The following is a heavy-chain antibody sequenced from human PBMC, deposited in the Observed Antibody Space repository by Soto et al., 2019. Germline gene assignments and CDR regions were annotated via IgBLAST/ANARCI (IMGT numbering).Heavy chain of an antibody. J-gene: IGHJ6*02. V-gene: IGHV1-69*13. D-gene: IGHD2-2*01. CDR1: GGTFSSYA. CDR2: IIPIFGTA. CDR3: AREGCSSTSRLCGMDV. Sequence: ASVKVSCKASGGTFSSYAISWVRQAPGQGLEWMGGIIPIFGTANYAQKFQGRVTITADESTSTAYMELSSLRSEDTAVYYCAREGCSSTSRLCGMDVWGQGTTVTVSS.